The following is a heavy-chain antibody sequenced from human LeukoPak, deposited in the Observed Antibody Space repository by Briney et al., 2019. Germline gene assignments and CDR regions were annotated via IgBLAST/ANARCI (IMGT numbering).Heavy chain of an antibody. V-gene: IGHV1-46*01. CDR1: GYTFTSYY. Sequence: GASVKVSCKASGYTFTSYYMHWVRQAPGQGLEWVGIINPSDGSTTYAQKFRGRITMTRATSTSTVYMELSSLRSDDTAVYYCARDGGYCGTTSCFASSWGQGTLVTVSS. J-gene: IGHJ5*02. D-gene: IGHD2-2*01. CDR2: INPSDGST. CDR3: ARDGGYCGTTSCFASS.